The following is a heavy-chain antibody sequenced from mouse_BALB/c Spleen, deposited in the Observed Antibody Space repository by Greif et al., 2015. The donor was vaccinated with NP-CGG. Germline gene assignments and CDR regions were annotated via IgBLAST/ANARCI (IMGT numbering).Heavy chain of an antibody. CDR3: ARLTSAWFAY. D-gene: IGHD3-1*01. CDR2: ISSGGSYT. Sequence: EVNVVESGGDLVKPGGSLKLSCAASGFTFRSYGMSWVRQTPDKRLEWVATISSGGSYTYYPDSVKGRFTISRDNAKNTLYLQMSSLKSEDTAMYYCARLTSAWFAYWGQGTLVTVSA. J-gene: IGHJ3*01. V-gene: IGHV5-6*01. CDR1: GFTFRSYG.